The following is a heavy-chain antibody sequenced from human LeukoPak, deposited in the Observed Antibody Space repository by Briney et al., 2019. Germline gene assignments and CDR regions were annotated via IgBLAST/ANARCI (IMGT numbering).Heavy chain of an antibody. D-gene: IGHD6-13*01. V-gene: IGHV1-69*04. CDR3: ARSMQLAPQTYYYYGIEV. Sequence: SVKVSCKASGGTFSSYAISWVRQAPGQGLEWMGRIIPILGIANYAQKFQGRVTITADKSTSTAYMELSSLRSEDTAVYYCARSMQLAPQTYYYYGIEVWGQGTTVTVSS. J-gene: IGHJ6*02. CDR1: GGTFSSYA. CDR2: IIPILGIA.